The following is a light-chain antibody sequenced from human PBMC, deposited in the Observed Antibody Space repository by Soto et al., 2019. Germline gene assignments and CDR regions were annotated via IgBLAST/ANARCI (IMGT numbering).Light chain of an antibody. J-gene: IGLJ1*01. CDR3: TSCITANTRCV. CDR1: SSDIGRYNY. Sequence: QPALTQPASVSGSPGQSITISCTGTSSDIGRYNYVSWFQQHPGKVPKLVIFEVNYRPSGVSDRFSGSKSGNTASLTITGLQAEDEADYYCTSCITANTRCVFGSGTKVT. CDR2: EVN. V-gene: IGLV2-14*01.